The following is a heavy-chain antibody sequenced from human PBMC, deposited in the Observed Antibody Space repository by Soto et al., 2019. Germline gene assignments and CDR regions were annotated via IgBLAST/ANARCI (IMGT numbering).Heavy chain of an antibody. CDR3: TPLWELPPPDY. J-gene: IGHJ4*02. V-gene: IGHV3-15*07. CDR2: IKSKTDGGTT. D-gene: IGHD1-26*01. Sequence: VGSLRLSCAASALTFKNAWMNWVRQAPGKGLEWVGRIKSKTDGGTTDYAAPVKGRFTISRDDSKNTLYLQMNSLKTEDTAVYYCTPLWELPPPDYWGQGTLVTVSS. CDR1: ALTFKNAW.